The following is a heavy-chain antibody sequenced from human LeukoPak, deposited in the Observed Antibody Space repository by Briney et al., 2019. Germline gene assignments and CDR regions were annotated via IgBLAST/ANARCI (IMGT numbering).Heavy chain of an antibody. CDR3: ARGHSYSSSFDY. D-gene: IGHD6-13*01. CDR1: GYTFTDYY. CDR2: INLNSGGT. J-gene: IGHJ4*02. Sequence: ASVKVSCKASGYTFTDYYMLWVRQAPGQGLEWMGWINLNSGGTNYAQNFQGRVTMTRDTFISIAYMDLSRLSSDDTAVYYCARGHSYSSSFDYWGQGTLVTVSS. V-gene: IGHV1-2*02.